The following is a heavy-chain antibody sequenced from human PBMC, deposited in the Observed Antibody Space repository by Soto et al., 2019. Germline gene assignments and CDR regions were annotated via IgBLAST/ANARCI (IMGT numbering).Heavy chain of an antibody. J-gene: IGHJ4*02. D-gene: IGHD3-10*01. CDR2: INHSGST. CDR3: ARGRGPLRGYYFDY. V-gene: IGHV4-34*01. CDR1: GESFSGYY. Sequence: QVQLQQWGAGLLKPSETLSLTCADYGESFSGYYWSWIRQPPGKGLEWIGEINHSGSTNYNPSLKSRVTISVDTSKNQFSLKLSSVTAADTAVYNCARGRGPLRGYYFDYWGQGTLVTVSS.